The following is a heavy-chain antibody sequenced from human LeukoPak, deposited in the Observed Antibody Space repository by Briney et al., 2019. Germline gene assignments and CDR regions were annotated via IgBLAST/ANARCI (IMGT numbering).Heavy chain of an antibody. Sequence: SETLSLTCTVSGGSISSSSYYWGWIRQPPGKGLEWIGSIYYSGSTYYNPSLKSRVTISVDTSKSQFSLKLSSVTAADTAVYYCARGSVYYDYVWGSYRYDAFDIWGQGTMVTVSS. J-gene: IGHJ3*02. D-gene: IGHD3-16*02. CDR3: ARGSVYYDYVWGSYRYDAFDI. V-gene: IGHV4-39*07. CDR2: IYYSGST. CDR1: GGSISSSSYY.